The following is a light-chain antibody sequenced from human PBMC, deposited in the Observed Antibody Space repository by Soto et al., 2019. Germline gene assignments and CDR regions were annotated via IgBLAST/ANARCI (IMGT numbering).Light chain of an antibody. J-gene: IGKJ5*01. V-gene: IGKV3-20*01. Sequence: EIVLTQSPGTLSLSPGERATLSCRASQSVSSNLAWYQQKPGQAPRLLMYGASSRATGIPDRFSGGGSGTDFTLTISRLEPEDFAVYFCQQYGSSPITFGQGTRLEIK. CDR1: QSVSSN. CDR3: QQYGSSPIT. CDR2: GAS.